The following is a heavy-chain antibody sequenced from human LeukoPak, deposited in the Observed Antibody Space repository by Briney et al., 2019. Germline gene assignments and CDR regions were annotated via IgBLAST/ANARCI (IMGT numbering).Heavy chain of an antibody. CDR3: ASHNGPADY. V-gene: IGHV6-1*01. Sequence: SQTLSLTCAISGDSVSSSSAAWSWIRQSPSRGLEWLGRTYYRSKWYNDYAVSVKSRITINPDTSKNLFSLQLNSMAPEDTAVYYCASHNGPADYWGQGTLVTVSS. CDR2: TYYRSKWYN. J-gene: IGHJ4*02. D-gene: IGHD2-8*01. CDR1: GDSVSSSSAA.